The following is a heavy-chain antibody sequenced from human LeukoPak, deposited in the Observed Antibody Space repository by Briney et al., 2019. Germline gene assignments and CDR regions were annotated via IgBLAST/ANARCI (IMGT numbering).Heavy chain of an antibody. CDR2: IYPDDSNT. Sequence: GESLKISCKGSGYNFPIYWIGWVRQMPGQGLEWMGIIYPDDSNTIYGPSFQGQVTISADKSINTAYLEWSSLKASDTAMYYCARQSGAPYYYDSSGYFDYWGQGTLVTVSS. D-gene: IGHD3-22*01. J-gene: IGHJ4*02. CDR3: ARQSGAPYYYDSSGYFDY. V-gene: IGHV5-51*01. CDR1: GYNFPIYW.